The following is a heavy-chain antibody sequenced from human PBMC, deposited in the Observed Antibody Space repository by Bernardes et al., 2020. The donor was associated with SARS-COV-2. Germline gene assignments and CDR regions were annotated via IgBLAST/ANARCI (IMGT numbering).Heavy chain of an antibody. Sequence: SETLSLTCLVSGGPISNSIYYWGWIRQPPGKGLESIGSIFYSGNTYYNPSLKSRVTISVDTSKNQFSLRLRSVTAADTAVYYCARQGKSAADHFDYWGQGTLVTVSS. D-gene: IGHD6-13*01. V-gene: IGHV4-39*01. CDR1: GGPISNSIYY. J-gene: IGHJ4*02. CDR3: ARQGKSAADHFDY. CDR2: IFYSGNT.